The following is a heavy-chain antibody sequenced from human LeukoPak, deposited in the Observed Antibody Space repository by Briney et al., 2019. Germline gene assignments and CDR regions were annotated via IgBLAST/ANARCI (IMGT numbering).Heavy chain of an antibody. CDR2: INHSGST. J-gene: IGHJ5*02. CDR3: AQRPGIAAAGTGWFDP. CDR1: GGSFSGYY. Sequence: PSETLSLTCAVYGGSFSGYYWSWIRQPPGKGLEWIGEINHSGSTNYNPSLKRRVTISVDTSKNQFSLKLSSVTAADTAVYYCAQRPGIAAAGTGWFDPWGQGTLVTVSS. V-gene: IGHV4-34*01. D-gene: IGHD6-13*01.